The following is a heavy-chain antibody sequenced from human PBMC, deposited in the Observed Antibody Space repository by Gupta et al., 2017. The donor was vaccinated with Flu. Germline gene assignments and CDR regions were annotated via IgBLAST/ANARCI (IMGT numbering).Heavy chain of an antibody. J-gene: IGHJ4*02. Sequence: QVQLQQWGAGLLKPSETLSLTCAVYGGSFSGYYWSWIRQPPGKGLEWIGEINHSGSTNYNPSLKSRVTISVDTSKNQFPLKLSSVTAADTAVYYCARARGDRAIDYWGQGTLVTVSS. CDR1: GGSFSGYY. D-gene: IGHD3-10*01. V-gene: IGHV4-34*01. CDR2: INHSGST. CDR3: ARARGDRAIDY.